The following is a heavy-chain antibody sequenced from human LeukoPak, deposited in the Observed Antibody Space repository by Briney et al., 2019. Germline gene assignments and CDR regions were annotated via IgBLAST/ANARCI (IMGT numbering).Heavy chain of an antibody. Sequence: SETRSLTCTVSGGSISSYYWSWIRQPPGKGLEWIGYIYYSGSTNYNPSLKSRVTISVDTSKNQFSLKLSSVTAADTAVYYCGRSVTTVFDAFDIWGQGTMVTVSS. CDR2: IYYSGST. D-gene: IGHD4-17*01. V-gene: IGHV4-59*01. CDR1: GGSISSYY. J-gene: IGHJ3*02. CDR3: GRSVTTVFDAFDI.